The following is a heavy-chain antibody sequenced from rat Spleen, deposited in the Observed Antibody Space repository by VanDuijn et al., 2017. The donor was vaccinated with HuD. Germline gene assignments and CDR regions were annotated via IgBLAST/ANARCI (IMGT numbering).Heavy chain of an antibody. V-gene: IGHV2-19*01. CDR2: IQSGGST. CDR1: GFSLTDYS. D-gene: IGHD1-12*02. J-gene: IGHJ3*01. Sequence: QVQLKESGPGLVQPSQPLSLTCTVSGFSLTDYSVHWVRQPPGKGLEWMGRIQSGGSTDYNSALKSRLSISRDTSKSQLFLKVNSLQAEDTAIYFCTRDHSYWGSYYPGGFAYWGQGTLVTVSS. CDR3: TRDHSYWGSYYPGGFAY.